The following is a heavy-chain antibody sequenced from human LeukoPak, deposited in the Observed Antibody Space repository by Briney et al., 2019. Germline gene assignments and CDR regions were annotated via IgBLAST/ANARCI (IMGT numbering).Heavy chain of an antibody. CDR3: ARGMGYSYGHPQCAFDI. Sequence: ASVKVSCKASGYSFVFFGVSWVRQAPGQGLEWMGWMSAYNGKTNYAHSLQGRVTVTADTSTSTAYMELRSLRSEDTAVYYCARGMGYSYGHPQCAFDIWGQGTMVTVSS. CDR2: MSAYNGKT. CDR1: GYSFVFFG. V-gene: IGHV1-18*01. D-gene: IGHD5-18*01. J-gene: IGHJ3*02.